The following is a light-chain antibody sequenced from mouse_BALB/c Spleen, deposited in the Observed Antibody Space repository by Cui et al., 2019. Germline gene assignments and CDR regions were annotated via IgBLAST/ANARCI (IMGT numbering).Light chain of an antibody. Sequence: QIVLNPSPAIMSASPGEKVTMTCSASSSVSYMHWYQQKSGTSPKRWIYDTSKLASGVPARFSGSGSGTSYSLTISSMEAEDAATYYCQQWSSNPPTFGGGTKLEIK. J-gene: IGKJ1*01. V-gene: IGKV4-59*01. CDR3: QQWSSNPPT. CDR2: DTS. CDR1: SSVSY.